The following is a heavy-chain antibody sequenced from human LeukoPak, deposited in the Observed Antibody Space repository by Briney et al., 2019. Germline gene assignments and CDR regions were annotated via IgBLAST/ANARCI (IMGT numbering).Heavy chain of an antibody. CDR2: ISGSGGTT. V-gene: IGHV3-23*01. CDR3: AKDKTAYTYYMDV. Sequence: GGSLRLSCAASGFIFSSYAMSWVRQAPGKGLEWVSSISGSGGTTYYADSVKGRFTISRDNSKNTLYLQMNSLRAEDTAVYYCAKDKTAYTYYMDVWGKGTTVTVSS. D-gene: IGHD3-16*01. J-gene: IGHJ6*03. CDR1: GFIFSSYA.